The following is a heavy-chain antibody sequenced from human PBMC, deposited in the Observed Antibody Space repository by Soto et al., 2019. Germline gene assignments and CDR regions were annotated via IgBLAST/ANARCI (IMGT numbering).Heavy chain of an antibody. CDR2: ISGSGGST. J-gene: IGHJ6*02. V-gene: IGHV3-23*01. CDR1: GFTFSSYA. CDR3: ARENGIGLQFGGYYYYGMDV. D-gene: IGHD5-12*01. Sequence: PGGSLRLSCAASGFTFSSYAMSWVRQAPGKGLEWVPAISGSGGSTYYADSVKGRFTISRDNSKNTLYLQMNSLRAEDTAVYYCARENGIGLQFGGYYYYGMDVWGQRTTVTVSS.